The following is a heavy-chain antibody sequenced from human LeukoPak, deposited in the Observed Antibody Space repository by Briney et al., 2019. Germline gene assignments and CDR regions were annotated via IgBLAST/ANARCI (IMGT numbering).Heavy chain of an antibody. Sequence: GASLRLSCAASGFTFSSYAMSWVRQAPGQGLEWVSAINGNSGSTYYADSLKGRFTISRDISKNTLYLQMRSLRDADRAVYYCATRAVGYCSRTSCSENDNWYFDLWGGGTLVTVSS. CDR3: ATRAVGYCSRTSCSENDNWYFDL. J-gene: IGHJ2*01. CDR1: GFTFSSYA. V-gene: IGHV3-23*01. D-gene: IGHD2-2*01. CDR2: INGNSGST.